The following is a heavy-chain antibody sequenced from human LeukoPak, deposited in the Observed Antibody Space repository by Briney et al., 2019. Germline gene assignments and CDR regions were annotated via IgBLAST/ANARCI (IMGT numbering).Heavy chain of an antibody. CDR2: LRGSGHTT. J-gene: IGHJ4*02. V-gene: IGHV3-23*01. CDR3: AKVIGFYDSNPYFDY. CDR1: GFTFTGKP. Sequence: PGGSLRLSCAASGFTFTGKPLPWVRQAPGKGLEWLPALRGSGHTTYYADSVKGRFIISRDNSKNTLYLQMNSLRAEDTAVYYCAKVIGFYDSNPYFDYWGQGTLVTVSS. D-gene: IGHD3-22*01.